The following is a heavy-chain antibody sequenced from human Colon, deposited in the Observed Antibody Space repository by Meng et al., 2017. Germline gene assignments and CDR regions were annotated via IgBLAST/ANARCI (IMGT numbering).Heavy chain of an antibody. D-gene: IGHD6-19*01. CDR3: ARDLSSAWYSGLDY. V-gene: IGHV3-66*02. J-gene: IGHJ4*02. CDR2: IYSGGST. CDR1: GFTVSGNY. Sequence: GESLKISCAASGFTVSGNYMIWVRQAPGKGLEWVSVIYSGGSTYYADSVKGRFTISRDNSKNTLYLQLNSLRADDTAVYYCARDLSSAWYSGLDYWGQGTLVTVSS.